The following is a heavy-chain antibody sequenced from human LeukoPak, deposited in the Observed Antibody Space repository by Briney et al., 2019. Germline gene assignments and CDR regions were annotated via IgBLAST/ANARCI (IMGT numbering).Heavy chain of an antibody. D-gene: IGHD3-22*01. V-gene: IGHV3-23*01. CDR2: FSGSGGST. Sequence: GGSLRLSCAASGFTFSSYVMSWVRQAPGKGLEWVSTFSGSGGSTYYGDSVKGRFTISRDNSRNTLYLQMNSLRAEDTAVYYCARGIDSSGYQHKGFNPWGQGTLVTVSS. CDR1: GFTFSSYV. J-gene: IGHJ5*02. CDR3: ARGIDSSGYQHKGFNP.